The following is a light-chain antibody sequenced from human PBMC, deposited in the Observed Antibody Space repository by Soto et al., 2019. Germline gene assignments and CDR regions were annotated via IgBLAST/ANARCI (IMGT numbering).Light chain of an antibody. CDR2: GSS. V-gene: IGKV3-20*01. Sequence: EIVLTQSPGSLSLSPGERATLSCRASQSVRSSYLTWYQQKPGQAPRLLIYGSSSRATGIPDRFSGSGSGTDFTLTISRLEPEDFAVYYCQQYDGSRYTFGQGTKLEIE. CDR3: QQYDGSRYT. J-gene: IGKJ2*01. CDR1: QSVRSSY.